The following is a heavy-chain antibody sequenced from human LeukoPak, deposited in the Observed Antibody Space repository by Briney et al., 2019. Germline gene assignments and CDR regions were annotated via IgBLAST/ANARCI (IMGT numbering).Heavy chain of an antibody. J-gene: IGHJ5*02. CDR3: ARRLTLGSPPGSWFDL. D-gene: IGHD3-10*01. CDR1: GGSISSYY. CDR2: IYYSGST. Sequence: PSETLSLTCTVSGGSISSYYWSWIRQPPGKGLEWIGYIYYSGSTNYNPSLKSRVTISVDTSNNLFSLHVTSVTAADTAVYYCARRLTLGSPPGSWFDLWGQGTLVTVSS. V-gene: IGHV4-59*08.